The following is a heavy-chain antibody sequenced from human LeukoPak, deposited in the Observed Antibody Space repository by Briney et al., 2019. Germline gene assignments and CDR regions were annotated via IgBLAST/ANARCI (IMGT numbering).Heavy chain of an antibody. D-gene: IGHD5-12*01. CDR3: ARGSGYSGYDKMDY. V-gene: IGHV1-69*13. J-gene: IGHJ4*02. CDR2: IIPIFGTA. CDR1: GYTFTSYA. Sequence: GASVKVSCKASGYTFTSYAISWVRQAPGQGLEWMGGIIPIFGTANYAQKFQGRVTITADESTSTAYMELSSLRSEDTAVYYCARGSGYSGYDKMDYWGQGTLVTVSS.